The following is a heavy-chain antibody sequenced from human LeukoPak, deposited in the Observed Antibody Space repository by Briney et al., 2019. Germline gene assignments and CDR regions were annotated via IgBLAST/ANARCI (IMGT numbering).Heavy chain of an antibody. CDR3: ARPDYGDYVFDI. D-gene: IGHD4-17*01. CDR2: IYDSGST. Sequence: SETLSLTCTVSGYSISSGYYWGWIRQSPGKGLEWIGSIYDSGSTYYNPSLKSRVTISVDTSKNQFSLKLRSVTAADTAVYHCARPDYGDYVFDIWGQGTMVTVSS. J-gene: IGHJ3*02. V-gene: IGHV4-38-2*02. CDR1: GYSISSGYY.